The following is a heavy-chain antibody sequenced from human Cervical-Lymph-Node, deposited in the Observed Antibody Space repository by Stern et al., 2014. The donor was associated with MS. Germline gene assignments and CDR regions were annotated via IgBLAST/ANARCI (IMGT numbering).Heavy chain of an antibody. Sequence: VQLVESGGGVVQPGRSLRLSCAASGFMFSSYGMHWVRQAPGKGLEWVAVISYDGSNQYYADYVKGRLPISRDNSKKTMDLQMNSLRPEDTGVYYCAKDRDSNSWILGYFYYGMDVWGQGTTVTVSS. D-gene: IGHD6-6*01. J-gene: IGHJ6*02. CDR2: ISYDGSNQ. CDR1: GFMFSSYG. CDR3: AKDRDSNSWILGYFYYGMDV. V-gene: IGHV3-30*18.